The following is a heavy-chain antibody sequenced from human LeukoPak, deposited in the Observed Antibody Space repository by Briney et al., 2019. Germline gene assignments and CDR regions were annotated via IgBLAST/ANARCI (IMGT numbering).Heavy chain of an antibody. CDR2: INTDGSST. Sequence: GGSLRLSCAASGFTFSSYWMHWVRQAPGKGLVWVSRINTDGSSTTYADSVKGRFTISRDNAKNTLYLEMNSLRAEDTAVYYCARDRYCTTTRCSDYWGQGIPVTVSS. D-gene: IGHD2-2*01. J-gene: IGHJ4*02. CDR1: GFTFSSYW. V-gene: IGHV3-74*03. CDR3: ARDRYCTTTRCSDY.